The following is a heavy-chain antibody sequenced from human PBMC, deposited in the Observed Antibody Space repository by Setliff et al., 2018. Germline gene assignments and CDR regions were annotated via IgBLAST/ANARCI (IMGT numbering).Heavy chain of an antibody. J-gene: IGHJ6*03. CDR1: GGTFSSYG. CDR3: AREGVDTRSSTDYRYYMDL. CDR2: TIPNFGTT. V-gene: IGHV1-69*05. Sequence: SVKVPCKASGGTFSSYGISWVRQAPGQGLEWLGGTIPNFGTTNYAQEFQGRGTIITDEATSTAYMELSSLRFEDTAVYYCAREGVDTRSSTDYRYYMDLWGKGTTVTVSS. D-gene: IGHD5-18*01.